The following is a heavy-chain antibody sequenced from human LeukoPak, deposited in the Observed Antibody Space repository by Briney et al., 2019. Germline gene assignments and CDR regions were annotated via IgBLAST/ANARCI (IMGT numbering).Heavy chain of an antibody. CDR2: INHSGST. Sequence: PSETLSLTCAVYGGSFSGYYWSWIRQPPGKGLEWIGEINHSGSTNYNPSLKSRVTISVDRSKNQFSLKLSSVTAADTAVYYCARDRWHCSSTSCPPSLYYNYGMDVWGQGTTVTVSS. V-gene: IGHV4-34*01. J-gene: IGHJ6*02. CDR1: GGSFSGYY. CDR3: ARDRWHCSSTSCPPSLYYNYGMDV. D-gene: IGHD2-2*01.